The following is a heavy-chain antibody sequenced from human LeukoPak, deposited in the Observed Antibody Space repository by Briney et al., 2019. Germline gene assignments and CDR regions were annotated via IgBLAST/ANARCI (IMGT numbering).Heavy chain of an antibody. CDR2: IYYSGST. V-gene: IGHV4-59*01. CDR1: GGSISSYY. D-gene: IGHD6-13*01. J-gene: IGHJ4*02. Sequence: SETLSLTCTVSGGSISSYYWSWIRQPPGKGLEWIGYIYYSGSTNYNPSLKSRVTISVDTSKNQFSLKLSSVTAADTAVYYCARGPGIEAAGPNTDYWGQGTLVTVSS. CDR3: ARGPGIEAAGPNTDY.